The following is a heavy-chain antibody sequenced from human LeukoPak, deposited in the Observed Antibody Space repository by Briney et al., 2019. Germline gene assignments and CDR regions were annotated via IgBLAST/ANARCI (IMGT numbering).Heavy chain of an antibody. Sequence: GGSLRLSCAASGFTFSSYWMSWVRQAPGKGLEWVANIKQDGSEKYYVDSVKGRFTMSRDNAKNSLYLQMNSLRAEDTAVYYCARATTYDILTGYFDYWGQGTLVTVSS. V-gene: IGHV3-7*01. CDR1: GFTFSSYW. CDR2: IKQDGSEK. D-gene: IGHD3-9*01. CDR3: ARATTYDILTGYFDY. J-gene: IGHJ4*02.